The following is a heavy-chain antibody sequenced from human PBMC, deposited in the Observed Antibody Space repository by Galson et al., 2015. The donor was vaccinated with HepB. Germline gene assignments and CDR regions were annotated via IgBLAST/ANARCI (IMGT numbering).Heavy chain of an antibody. Sequence: SVKVSCKASGYTFTTYVLHWVRQAPGQRLEWMGWINPANGITIQSQKFQGRVTITRDTSASTAYMELSSLRSEDTAVYYCARSSEYSDCWGQGTLVTVSS. CDR1: GYTFTTYV. D-gene: IGHD2/OR15-2a*01. CDR3: ARSSEYSDC. V-gene: IGHV1-3*01. J-gene: IGHJ4*02. CDR2: INPANGIT.